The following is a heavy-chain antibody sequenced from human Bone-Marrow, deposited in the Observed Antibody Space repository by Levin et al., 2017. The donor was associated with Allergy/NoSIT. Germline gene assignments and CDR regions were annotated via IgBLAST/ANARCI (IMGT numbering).Heavy chain of an antibody. J-gene: IGHJ4*02. Sequence: ASQTLSLTCTVSGGSISNYYWSWIRQPPGKGLEWIGHIYYSGSTDYNPSLKGRVTISVDTSKKQFSLRLSSVTPADTAMYYCARTRPSGRLPYFDYWGQGTLVTVSS. D-gene: IGHD6-19*01. V-gene: IGHV4-59*01. CDR3: ARTRPSGRLPYFDY. CDR1: GGSISNYY. CDR2: IYYSGST.